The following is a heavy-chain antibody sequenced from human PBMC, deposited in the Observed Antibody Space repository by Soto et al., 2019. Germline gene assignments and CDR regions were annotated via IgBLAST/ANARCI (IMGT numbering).Heavy chain of an antibody. Sequence: QVPLVQSGAEVKKPGSSVKVSCKASGGTFSSYAISWVRQAPGQGLEWMGGIIPIFGTANYAQKFQGRVTITADESTSTAYMELSSVRSEDTAVYYCAGDDYYDSSGYAYYYGMDVWGQGTTVTVSS. D-gene: IGHD3-22*01. V-gene: IGHV1-69*01. CDR2: IIPIFGTA. CDR3: AGDDYYDSSGYAYYYGMDV. J-gene: IGHJ6*02. CDR1: GGTFSSYA.